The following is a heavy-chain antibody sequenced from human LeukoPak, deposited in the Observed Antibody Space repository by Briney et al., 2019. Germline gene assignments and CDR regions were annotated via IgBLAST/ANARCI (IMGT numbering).Heavy chain of an antibody. J-gene: IGHJ6*03. CDR2: ISAYNGNT. CDR1: GYTFTSYG. CDR3: ARDGHDYGDQLYYYYYMDV. D-gene: IGHD4-17*01. V-gene: IGHV1-18*01. Sequence: VASVTVSCKASGYTFTSYGISWVRQAPGQGLEWMGWISAYNGNTNYAQKLQGRVTMTTDTSTSTAYMELRSLRSDDTAVYYCARDGHDYGDQLYYYYYMDVWGKGTTVTISS.